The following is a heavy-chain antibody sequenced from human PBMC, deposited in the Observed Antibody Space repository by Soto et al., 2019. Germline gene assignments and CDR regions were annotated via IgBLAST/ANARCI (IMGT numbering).Heavy chain of an antibody. CDR3: ARGYYASMSLITSFGLDV. D-gene: IGHD3-16*01. J-gene: IGHJ6*02. Sequence: ASVKVSCKASGYTFTSSDINWVRQAPGQGLEWMGWMNPNTGNSGFAQKFQGRVTMTSDTSISTAYMELSSLRSEDSAVYYCARGYYASMSLITSFGLDVWGQGTTVTVAS. CDR2: MNPNTGNS. CDR1: GYTFTSSD. V-gene: IGHV1-8*01.